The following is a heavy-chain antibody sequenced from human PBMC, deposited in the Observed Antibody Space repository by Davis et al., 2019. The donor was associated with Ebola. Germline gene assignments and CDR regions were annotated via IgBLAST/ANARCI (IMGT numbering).Heavy chain of an antibody. CDR1: GFTVSSNY. Sequence: GGSLRLSCAASGFTVSSNYMSWVRQAPGKGLEWVAVISYDGSNKYYADSVKGRFTISRDNSKNTLYLQMNSLRAEDTAVYYCAKELSIAARIFVVYYYYYGMDVWGQGTTVTVSS. D-gene: IGHD6-6*01. V-gene: IGHV3-30*18. CDR2: ISYDGSNK. J-gene: IGHJ6*02. CDR3: AKELSIAARIFVVYYYYYGMDV.